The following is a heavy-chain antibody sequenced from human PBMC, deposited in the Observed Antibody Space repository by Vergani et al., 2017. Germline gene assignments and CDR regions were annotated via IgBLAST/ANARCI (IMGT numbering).Heavy chain of an antibody. CDR2: ISWNSGSI. Sequence: EVQLVESGGGLVQPGRSLRLSCAASGFTFDDYAMHWVRQAPGKGLEWVSGISWNSGSIGYADSVKGRFTISRDNAKNSLYLQMNSLRAEDTALYYCAKEIFPIVVVTAMLGAFDIWGQGTMVTVSS. V-gene: IGHV3-9*01. CDR3: AKEIFPIVVVTAMLGAFDI. J-gene: IGHJ3*02. D-gene: IGHD2-21*02. CDR1: GFTFDDYA.